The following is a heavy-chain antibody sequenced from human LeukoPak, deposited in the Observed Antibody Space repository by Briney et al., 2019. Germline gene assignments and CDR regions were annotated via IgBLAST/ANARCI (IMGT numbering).Heavy chain of an antibody. CDR2: ISSSGSTI. CDR1: GFTFSDYY. J-gene: IGHJ5*02. D-gene: IGHD3-22*01. Sequence: GGSLRLSCAASGFTFSDYYMSWIRQAPGKGLEWVSYISSSGSTIYYADSVKGRFTISRDNAKNSLYLQMNSLRAEDTAVYYCARAPYYYDSSGYYQSRYWFDPWGQGTLVTVSS. V-gene: IGHV3-11*04. CDR3: ARAPYYYDSSGYYQSRYWFDP.